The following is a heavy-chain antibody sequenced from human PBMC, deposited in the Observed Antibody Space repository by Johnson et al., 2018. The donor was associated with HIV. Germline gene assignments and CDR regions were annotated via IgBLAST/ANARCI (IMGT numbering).Heavy chain of an antibody. Sequence: QVQLVESGGGLIQPGGSLRLSCAASGFTVSTNYMSWVRQAPGKGLEWISYISSSGSTIYYADSVKGRFTISRDNSKNTLYLQMNSLRAEDTAVYYCARDNGAVAGPEGAFDIWGQGTMVTVSS. CDR3: ARDNGAVAGPEGAFDI. V-gene: IGHV3-11*04. CDR2: ISSSGSTI. D-gene: IGHD6-19*01. J-gene: IGHJ3*02. CDR1: GFTVSTNY.